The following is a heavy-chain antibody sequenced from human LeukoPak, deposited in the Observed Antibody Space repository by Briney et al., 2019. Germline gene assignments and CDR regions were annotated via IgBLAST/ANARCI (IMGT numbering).Heavy chain of an antibody. CDR2: INPNSGGT. CDR1: GYSFSGYY. D-gene: IGHD2-8*01. J-gene: IGHJ4*02. Sequence: ASVEVSCKASGYSFSGYYIHWVRQAPGQGLEWMGWINPNSGGTNYAQKFQGRVTMTRDTSISTAYMELSRLRSDDTAVYYCARSEIVLMVYATSGFDYWGQGTLVTVSS. V-gene: IGHV1-2*02. CDR3: ARSEIVLMVYATSGFDY.